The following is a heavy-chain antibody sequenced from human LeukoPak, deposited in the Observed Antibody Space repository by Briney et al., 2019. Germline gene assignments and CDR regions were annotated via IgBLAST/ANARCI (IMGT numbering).Heavy chain of an antibody. J-gene: IGHJ4*02. V-gene: IGHV3-21*01. CDR2: ISSSSSYI. CDR1: GFTFSSYS. D-gene: IGHD3-16*02. Sequence: GGSLRLSCAASGFTFSSYSMNWVRQAPGKGLEWVSSISSSSSYIYYADSVKGRFTISRDNAKNSLYLQMNSLRAEDTAVYYCARDQRTHMITFGGVIVLPPGGYWGQGTLVTVSS. CDR3: ARDQRTHMITFGGVIVLPPGGY.